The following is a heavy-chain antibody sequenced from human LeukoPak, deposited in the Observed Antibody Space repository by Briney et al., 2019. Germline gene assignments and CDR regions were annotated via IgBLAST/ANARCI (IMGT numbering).Heavy chain of an antibody. CDR2: ISSSSSTI. Sequence: GGSLRLSCAASGFTFSSYGMNWVRQAPGKWLEWVSYISSSSSTIYYADSVKGRLTISRDNAKNSLFLRMNSLRAEDTAVYYCARDWNYYAPFDIWGQGTMVTVSS. V-gene: IGHV3-48*01. CDR1: GFTFSSYG. CDR3: ARDWNYYAPFDI. J-gene: IGHJ3*02. D-gene: IGHD3-10*01.